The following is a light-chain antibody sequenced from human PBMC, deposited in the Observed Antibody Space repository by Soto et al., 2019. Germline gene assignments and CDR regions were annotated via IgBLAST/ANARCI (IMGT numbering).Light chain of an antibody. Sequence: DIQMTQSPSSVSASVGDRVTITCRASQGINNWLAWYQQKPGKAPKLLIYTTSSLQSGVPSRFSGSRSGTHFTLTISSLQPEDFSTYYCPQTNSLPLTFGGGTKVEIE. V-gene: IGKV1D-12*01. J-gene: IGKJ4*01. CDR2: TTS. CDR1: QGINNW. CDR3: PQTNSLPLT.